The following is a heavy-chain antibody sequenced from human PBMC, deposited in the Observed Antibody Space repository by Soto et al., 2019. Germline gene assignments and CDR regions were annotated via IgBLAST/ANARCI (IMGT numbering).Heavy chain of an antibody. V-gene: IGHV4-61*01. Sequence: PMQTRSLAGTVSGGSVISGRYYWSWIRQPAGEGLEWIGYIYYSGSTNYNPSLRSRVTLSVDTSKNQFSLKLSSVTAAGSAVYYCTKKGWTMSHDYWAEGILVT. J-gene: IGHJ4*02. CDR2: IYYSGST. D-gene: IGHD3-22*01. CDR3: TKKGWTMSHDY. CDR1: GGSVISGRYY.